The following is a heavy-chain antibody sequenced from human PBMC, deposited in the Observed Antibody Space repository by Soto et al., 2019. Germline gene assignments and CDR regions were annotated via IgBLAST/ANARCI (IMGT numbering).Heavy chain of an antibody. J-gene: IGHJ6*02. Sequence: QVQLVQSGAEVKKPGSSVKVSCKASGGTFSSYAISWVRQAPGQGLEWMGGIIPIFGTANYAQKFQGRVTITADESTSTAYMELSSLRSEDTAVYYCARDSSDGGYCSGGSCYEEGHYYYGMDVWGQGTTVTVSS. CDR2: IIPIFGTA. D-gene: IGHD2-15*01. CDR3: ARDSSDGGYCSGGSCYEEGHYYYGMDV. CDR1: GGTFSSYA. V-gene: IGHV1-69*01.